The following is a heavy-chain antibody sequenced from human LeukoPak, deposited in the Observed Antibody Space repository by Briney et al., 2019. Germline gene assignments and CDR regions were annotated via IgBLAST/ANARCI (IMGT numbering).Heavy chain of an antibody. D-gene: IGHD1-26*01. J-gene: IGHJ6*03. V-gene: IGHV4-59*08. Sequence: SETLSLTCAVCGGSFSGYYWSWIRQPPGKGLEWIGYIYYSGSTNYNPSLKSRVTISVDTSKNQFSLKLSSVTAADTAVYYCARIQNSGSKPYYYYYMDVWGKGTTVTVSS. CDR2: IYYSGST. CDR3: ARIQNSGSKPYYYYYMDV. CDR1: GGSFSGYY.